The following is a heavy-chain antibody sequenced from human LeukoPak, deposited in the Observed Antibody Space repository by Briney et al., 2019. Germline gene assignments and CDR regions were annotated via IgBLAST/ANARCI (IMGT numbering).Heavy chain of an antibody. CDR3: ARPRGWRGYFDY. Sequence: SETLSLTCTVSGGSISSSSYYWGWIRQPPGKGLEWIVSIYYSGSTYYNPSLKSRVTISVDTSKNQFSLKLSSVTAADTAVYYCARPRGWRGYFDYWGQGTLVTVSS. J-gene: IGHJ4*02. V-gene: IGHV4-39*01. CDR2: IYYSGST. CDR1: GGSISSSSYY. D-gene: IGHD2-15*01.